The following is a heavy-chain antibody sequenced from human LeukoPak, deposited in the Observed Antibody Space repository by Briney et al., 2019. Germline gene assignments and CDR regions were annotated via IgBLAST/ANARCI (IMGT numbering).Heavy chain of an antibody. J-gene: IGHJ4*02. CDR2: ISGSGGST. Sequence: PGGSLRLSCAASGFTFSSYWMSWVRQAPGKGLEWVSAISGSGGSTYYADSVKGRFTISRDNSKNTLYLQMNSLRAEDTAVYYCAKSPRSLLWFGELSQADYWGQGTLVTVSS. CDR3: AKSPRSLLWFGELSQADY. V-gene: IGHV3-23*01. CDR1: GFTFSSYW. D-gene: IGHD3-10*01.